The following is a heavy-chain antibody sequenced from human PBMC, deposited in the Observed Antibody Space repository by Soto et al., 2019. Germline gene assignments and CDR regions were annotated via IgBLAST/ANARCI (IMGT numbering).Heavy chain of an antibody. CDR3: ARVVVTRVRGVIIPTYYFDY. CDR2: IYYSGST. CDR1: GGSISSYY. D-gene: IGHD3-10*01. J-gene: IGHJ4*02. Sequence: SETLSLTCTVSGGSISSYYWSWIRQPPGKGLEWIGYIYYSGSTNYNPSLKSRVTISVDTSKNQFSLKLSSVTAADTAVYYCARVVVTRVRGVIIPTYYFDYWGQGTLVTVSS. V-gene: IGHV4-59*12.